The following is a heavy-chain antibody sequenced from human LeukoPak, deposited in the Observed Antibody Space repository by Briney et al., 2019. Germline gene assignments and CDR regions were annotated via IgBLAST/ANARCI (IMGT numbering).Heavy chain of an antibody. Sequence: PGGSLRLSCAASGFAFSSYAIRWVRQAPGKGLEWVSSISSGGGRTYYADSVKGRFTISRDNSKSTLYLQMDSLRAEDTAVYYCAKAPKYYGSGSYYNNWFDPWGQGTLVTVSS. CDR2: ISSGGGRT. D-gene: IGHD3-10*01. V-gene: IGHV3-23*01. J-gene: IGHJ5*02. CDR1: GFAFSSYA. CDR3: AKAPKYYGSGSYYNNWFDP.